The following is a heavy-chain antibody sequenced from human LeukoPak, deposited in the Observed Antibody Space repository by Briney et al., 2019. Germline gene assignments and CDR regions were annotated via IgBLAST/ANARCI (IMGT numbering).Heavy chain of an antibody. Sequence: SETLSLTCTVSGGSISSGGYYWSWIRQHPGMGLEWIGYIYYSGSTYYNPSLKSRVTISVDTSKNQFSLKLSSVTAADTAVYYCARGHIAATDAFDIWGQGTMVTVSS. D-gene: IGHD6-6*01. J-gene: IGHJ3*02. CDR1: GGSISSGGYY. CDR3: ARGHIAATDAFDI. CDR2: IYYSGST. V-gene: IGHV4-31*03.